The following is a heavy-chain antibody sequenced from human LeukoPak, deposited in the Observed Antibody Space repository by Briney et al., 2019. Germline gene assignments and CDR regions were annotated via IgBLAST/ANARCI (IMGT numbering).Heavy chain of an antibody. CDR2: ICGGGDT. J-gene: IGHJ5*01. D-gene: IGHD6-6*01. CDR3: TRLLPSSHHFCDS. V-gene: IGHV3-53*01. Sequence: GGSLRLSCAVAGFTVSNDYRSWVRQAPGKGLECASVICGGGDTSYADSVRGRLTISTNNFQNTLFLQMDSLRAEDTAVYYCTRLLPSSHHFCDSWGKGTLVTVSS. CDR1: GFTVSNDY.